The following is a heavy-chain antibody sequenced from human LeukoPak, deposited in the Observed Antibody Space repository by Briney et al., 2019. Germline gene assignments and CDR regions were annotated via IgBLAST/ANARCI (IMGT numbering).Heavy chain of an antibody. CDR2: ILSDTINE. V-gene: IGHV3-30-3*01. CDR1: GFTFSNYV. Sequence: PGGSLRLSCVASGFTFSNYVIHWVRQAPGKGLEWVAVILSDTINEYNADSVKGRFTISRDNSKNTLYLQMNSLRADDTAVYYCAKDMGYTSMLSDEWGQGTLVTLST. CDR3: AKDMGYTSMLSDE. J-gene: IGHJ4*02. D-gene: IGHD3-16*01.